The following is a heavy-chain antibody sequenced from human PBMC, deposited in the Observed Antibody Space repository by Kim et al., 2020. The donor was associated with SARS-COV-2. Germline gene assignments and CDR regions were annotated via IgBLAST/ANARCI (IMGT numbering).Heavy chain of an antibody. CDR3: ARDIAAAGTPPSYYYYYYGMDV. CDR2: IIPIFGTA. J-gene: IGHJ6*02. D-gene: IGHD6-13*01. Sequence: SVKVSCKASGGTFSSYAISWVRQAPGQGLEWMGGIIPIFGTANYAQKFQGRVTITADESTSTAYMELSSLRSEDTAVYYCARDIAAAGTPPSYYYYYYGMDVWGQGTTVTVSS. CDR1: GGTFSSYA. V-gene: IGHV1-69*13.